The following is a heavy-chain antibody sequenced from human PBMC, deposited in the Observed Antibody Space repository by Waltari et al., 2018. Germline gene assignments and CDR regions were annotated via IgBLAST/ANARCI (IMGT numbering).Heavy chain of an antibody. V-gene: IGHV5-51*03. CDR1: RYSFTSYC. J-gene: IGHJ4*02. Sequence: EVQLVQSGAEVQKPGESLKLSCQGSRYSFTSYCSGWVSQMPGKGLEWMGIIYPGDSDTRYSPSFQGQVTISADKSISTAYLQWSSLKASDTAMYYCANSYSSSLGAFDYWGQGTLVTVSS. CDR2: IYPGDSDT. D-gene: IGHD6-13*01. CDR3: ANSYSSSLGAFDY.